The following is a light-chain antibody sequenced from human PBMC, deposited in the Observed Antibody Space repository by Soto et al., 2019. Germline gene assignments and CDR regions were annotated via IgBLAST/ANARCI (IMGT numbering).Light chain of an antibody. CDR2: DAF. CDR3: QQRSNWPPEFT. V-gene: IGKV3-11*01. J-gene: IGKJ2*01. Sequence: EIVLTQSPATLSLSPGEGVTLSCRASQSVSSYFAWYQQKPGQAPRLLIYDAFNRATGIPDRFSGSGSGTDFTITISSLEPEDFAVYYWQQRSNWPPEFTFGQGTKLEI. CDR1: QSVSSY.